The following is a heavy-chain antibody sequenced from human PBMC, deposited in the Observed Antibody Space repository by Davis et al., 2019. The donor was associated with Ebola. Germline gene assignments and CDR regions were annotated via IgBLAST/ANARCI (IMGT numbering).Heavy chain of an antibody. D-gene: IGHD4-17*01. Sequence: SETLSLTCTVSGGSISSYYWSWIRQPPGKGLEWIGEINHSGSTNYNPSLKSRVTISVDTSKNQFSLKLSSVTAADTAVYYCARAHYGDRIDYWGQGTLVTVSS. CDR1: GGSISSYY. CDR3: ARAHYGDRIDY. V-gene: IGHV4-34*01. J-gene: IGHJ4*02. CDR2: INHSGST.